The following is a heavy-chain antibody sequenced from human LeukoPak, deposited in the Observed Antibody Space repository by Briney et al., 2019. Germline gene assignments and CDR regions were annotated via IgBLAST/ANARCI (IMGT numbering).Heavy chain of an antibody. V-gene: IGHV4-59*01. D-gene: IGHD3-22*01. CDR2: IYYSGST. Sequence: SETLSLTCIVSGGSIINYYWSWIRQPPGKGPEWIGYIYYSGSTKYNPSLKSRVTISVDTSKNQVSLKLSSVTAADTAVYYCARDVGYFYETSGSYYGGWFDPWGQGTPVTVSS. CDR3: ARDVGYFYETSGSYYGGWFDP. J-gene: IGHJ5*02. CDR1: GGSIINYY.